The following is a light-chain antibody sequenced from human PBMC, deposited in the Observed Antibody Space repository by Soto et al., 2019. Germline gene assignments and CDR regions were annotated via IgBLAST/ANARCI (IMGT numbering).Light chain of an antibody. V-gene: IGKV3-20*01. J-gene: IGKJ2*01. CDR1: QSVSGSY. CDR2: GAS. CDR3: LQYGSSPPAYT. Sequence: ESVLTQSPGTLSLSPGDRATLSCRASQSVSGSYLAWYQQKPGQAPRLLIYGASSRATGIPDRFSGSGSGTDLTLTINRLEPEDFAVYYCLQYGSSPPAYTFGQGTKLEIK.